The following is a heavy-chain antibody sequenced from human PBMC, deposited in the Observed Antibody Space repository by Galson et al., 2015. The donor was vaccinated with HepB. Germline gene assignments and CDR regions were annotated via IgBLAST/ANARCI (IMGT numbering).Heavy chain of an antibody. D-gene: IGHD2-15*01. CDR2: IRPDGSDK. J-gene: IGHJ6*02. CDR1: GFTFSTYG. CDR3: AKVDGGGTSYYYGMDV. Sequence: SLRLSCAASGFTFSTYGMHWVRQAPGKGLEWVTFIRPDGSDKYYADSVKGRFTISRDNSQNTLSLQMNSLRAEDTAVYYCAKVDGGGTSYYYGMDVWGQGTTVAVSS. V-gene: IGHV3-30*02.